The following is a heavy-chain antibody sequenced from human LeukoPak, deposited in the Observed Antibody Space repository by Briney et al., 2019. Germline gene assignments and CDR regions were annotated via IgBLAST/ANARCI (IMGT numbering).Heavy chain of an antibody. CDR2: IYYSGST. V-gene: IGHV4-30-4*01. J-gene: IGHJ6*02. Sequence: SQTLSLTCTVSGGSISSGDYYWSWIRQPPGKGLEWIGYIYYSGSTYYNPSLKSRVPISVDTSKNQFSLKLSSVTAADTAVYYCARSRITMVRGVIYYYYGMDVWGQGTTVTVSS. D-gene: IGHD3-10*01. CDR3: ARSRITMVRGVIYYYYGMDV. CDR1: GGSISSGDYY.